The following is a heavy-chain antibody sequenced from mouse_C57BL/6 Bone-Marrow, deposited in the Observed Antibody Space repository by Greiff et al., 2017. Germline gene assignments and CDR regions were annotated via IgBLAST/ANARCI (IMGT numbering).Heavy chain of an antibody. CDR2: IDPENGDT. CDR1: GFNIKDDY. V-gene: IGHV14-4*01. CDR3: TAMTTVVPVDY. D-gene: IGHD1-1*01. J-gene: IGHJ2*01. Sequence: VQLQQSGAELVRPGASVKLSCTASGFNIKDDYMHWVKQRPEQGLEWIGWIDPENGDTEYASKFQGKATITADTSSNTAYLQLSSLTSEDTAVYYCTAMTTVVPVDYWGQGTTLTVSS.